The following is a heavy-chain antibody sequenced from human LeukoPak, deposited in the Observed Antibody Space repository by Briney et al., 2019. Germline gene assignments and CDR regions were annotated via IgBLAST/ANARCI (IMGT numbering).Heavy chain of an antibody. D-gene: IGHD3-10*01. CDR3: ARAPLLWFGELLVYYYYGMDV. V-gene: IGHV4-34*01. CDR1: GGSFSGYY. J-gene: IGHJ6*02. CDR2: INHGGST. Sequence: PSETLSLTCAVYGGSFSGYYWSWIRQPPGKGLEWIGEINHGGSTNYNPSLKSRVTISVDTSKNQFSLKLSSVTAADTAVYYCARAPLLWFGELLVYYYYGMDVWGQGTTVTVSS.